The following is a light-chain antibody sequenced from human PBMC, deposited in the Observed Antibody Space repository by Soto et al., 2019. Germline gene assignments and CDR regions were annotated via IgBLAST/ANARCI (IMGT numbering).Light chain of an antibody. CDR2: GAY. V-gene: IGKV3-15*01. CDR3: QHYNYWPPKT. J-gene: IGKJ1*01. CDR1: QSVGNN. Sequence: EIVMTQSPATLSVSPGERTTLSCRASQSVGNNLAWYRQKPGQAPRLLIYGAYTRATGIPARFSGSGSGTDFTLTISSLQSEDFAVYYCQHYNYWPPKTFGQGTKVDIK.